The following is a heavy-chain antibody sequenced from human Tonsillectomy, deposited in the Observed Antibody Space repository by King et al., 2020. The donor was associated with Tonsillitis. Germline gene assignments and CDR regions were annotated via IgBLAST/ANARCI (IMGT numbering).Heavy chain of an antibody. D-gene: IGHD4-17*01. CDR3: AKGHAGSGSAVTTSFDS. Sequence: VQLVESGGGLVQPGGSLRLSCVASGFTFYNYAMNWVRQVPGKGLEWGSGVSGCGGGISYADSVKGRFTISRDNSKNTLELQMSGLRAEDTAVYYCAKGHAGSGSAVTTSFDSWGQGTLVTVSS. CDR1: GFTFYNYA. CDR2: VSGCGGGI. J-gene: IGHJ4*02. V-gene: IGHV3-23*04.